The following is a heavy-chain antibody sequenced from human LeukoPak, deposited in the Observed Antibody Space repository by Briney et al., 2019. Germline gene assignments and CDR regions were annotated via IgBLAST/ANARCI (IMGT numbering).Heavy chain of an antibody. J-gene: IGHJ6*02. CDR1: GYSFTSYW. Sequence: GESLKISCKGSGYSFTSYWIGWVRQMPGKGLEWMGIIYPGDSDTRYSPSFQGQVTISADKSISTAYLQWSSLKASDTAMYYCARQELTPGNYYYYGMDVWGQGTTVTVSS. D-gene: IGHD3-10*01. CDR2: IYPGDSDT. V-gene: IGHV5-51*01. CDR3: ARQELTPGNYYYYGMDV.